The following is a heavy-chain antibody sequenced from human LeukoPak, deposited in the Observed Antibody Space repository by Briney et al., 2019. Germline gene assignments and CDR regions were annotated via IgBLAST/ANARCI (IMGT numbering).Heavy chain of an antibody. CDR2: IIPIYGRA. CDR3: AYRYCSGGSCYPPFDY. Sequence: SVKVSCKASGGTFGSYAFTFTRYAISWVRQAPGQGLDRMGGIIPIYGRANYAQKFQGRVTITADESTRTVTMQLSSLRSEDTAVYYCAYRYCSGGSCYPPFDYWGQGTLVTVSS. CDR1: GGTFGSYAFTFTRYA. J-gene: IGHJ4*02. V-gene: IGHV1-69*13. D-gene: IGHD2-15*01.